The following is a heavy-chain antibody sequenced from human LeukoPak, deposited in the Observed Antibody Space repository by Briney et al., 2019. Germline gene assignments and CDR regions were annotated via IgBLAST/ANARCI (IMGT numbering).Heavy chain of an antibody. J-gene: IGHJ2*01. CDR2: IYNSENT. CDR1: GGSVSSYY. D-gene: IGHD6-19*01. CDR3: ARFYSGPSGWFVLWYFDL. V-gene: IGHV4-4*09. Sequence: SETLSLTCTVSGGSVSSYYWSWLRQPPGKGLEWIGYIYNSENTKYNSSLESRVTMSVDTSKNRFFLKLSSVTAADTPVYYCARFYSGPSGWFVLWYFDLWGRGTLVTVSS.